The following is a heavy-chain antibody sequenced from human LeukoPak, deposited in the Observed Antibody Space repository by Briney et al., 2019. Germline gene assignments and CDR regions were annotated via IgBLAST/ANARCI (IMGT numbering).Heavy chain of an antibody. CDR1: GLTFSIYA. CDR2: IRGRGGGP. Sequence: GGSLRLSCAPSGLTFSIYATSWVRQAPGEGLGWVSGIRGRGGGPYYADSVKGRFTISRDNSKDTLYLQMNSLRADGTAVYYCARDRDGTGNYPLDYWGQGTLVIVSS. J-gene: IGHJ4*02. CDR3: ARDRDGTGNYPLDY. D-gene: IGHD3-10*01. V-gene: IGHV3-23*01.